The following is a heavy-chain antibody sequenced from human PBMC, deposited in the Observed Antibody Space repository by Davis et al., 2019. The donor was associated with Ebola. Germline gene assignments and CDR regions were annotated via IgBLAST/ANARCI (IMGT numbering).Heavy chain of an antibody. CDR2: MNPNSGNT. J-gene: IGHJ4*02. CDR1: GYTFTSYY. CDR3: ARGLGRWELPFDY. Sequence: AASVKVSCKASGYTFTSYYMHWVRQATGQGLEWMGWMNPNSGNTGYAQKFQGRVTMTRNTSISTAYMELSSLRSEDTAVYYCARGLGRWELPFDYWGQGTLVTVSS. D-gene: IGHD1-26*01. V-gene: IGHV1-8*01.